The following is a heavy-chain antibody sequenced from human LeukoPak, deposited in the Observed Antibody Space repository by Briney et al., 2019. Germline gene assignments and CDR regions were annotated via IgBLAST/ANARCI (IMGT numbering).Heavy chain of an antibody. CDR2: ISTSGST. Sequence: PSETLSLTCTVSGGSISYYYWSWIRQPPGKGLEWIGYISTSGSTNYNPSLKSRVSISLDTSKNRFSLNLNFVTAADTAVYYCARDIGDFWSGPGFDPWGQGTLVTVSS. D-gene: IGHD3-3*01. J-gene: IGHJ5*02. V-gene: IGHV4-4*08. CDR3: ARDIGDFWSGPGFDP. CDR1: GGSISYYY.